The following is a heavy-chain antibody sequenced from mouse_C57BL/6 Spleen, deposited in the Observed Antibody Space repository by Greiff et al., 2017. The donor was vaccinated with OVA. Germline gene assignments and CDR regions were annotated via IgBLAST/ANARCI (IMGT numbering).Heavy chain of an antibody. J-gene: IGHJ4*01. CDR2: IDPNSGGT. V-gene: IGHV1-72*01. CDR1: GYTFTSYW. D-gene: IGHD2-2*01. Sequence: QVQLQQPGAELVKPGASVKLSCKASGYTFTSYWMHWVKQRPGRGLEWIGRIDPNSGGTKYNEKFKSKATLTVDKPSSTAYMQLSSLTSEDSAVYYCAPIYYGYDDYAMDYWGQGTSVTVSS. CDR3: APIYYGYDDYAMDY.